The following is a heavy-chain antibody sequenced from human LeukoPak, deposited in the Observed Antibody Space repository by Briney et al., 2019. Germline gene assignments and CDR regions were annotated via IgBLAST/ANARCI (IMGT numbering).Heavy chain of an antibody. V-gene: IGHV3-7*01. Sequence: GGSLRLSCVASAFTFSSYSMSWVRQSPEKGLELVALINQDGSHNYYVDSLRGRLSVSRDNAKNSVYLQMDSLRAEDTGFYYCARAGDYYFHYWGQGTLVTVSS. CDR1: AFTFSSYS. CDR2: INQDGSHN. J-gene: IGHJ4*02. CDR3: ARAGDYYFHY. D-gene: IGHD4-17*01.